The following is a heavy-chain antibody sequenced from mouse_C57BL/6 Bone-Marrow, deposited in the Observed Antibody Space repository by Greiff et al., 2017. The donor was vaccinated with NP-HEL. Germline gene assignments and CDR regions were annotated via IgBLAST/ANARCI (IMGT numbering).Heavy chain of an antibody. J-gene: IGHJ4*01. V-gene: IGHV14-4*01. CDR2: IDPENGDT. CDR1: GFNIKDDY. Sequence: VQLQQSGAELVRPGASVKLSCTASGFNIKDDYMHWVKQRPEQGLEWIGWIDPENGDTEYASKFQGKATITADKSSNTAYLQLSSLTSEDTAFYYCTTNYYGSSYDYYAMDYWGQGTSVTVSS. D-gene: IGHD1-1*01. CDR3: TTNYYGSSYDYYAMDY.